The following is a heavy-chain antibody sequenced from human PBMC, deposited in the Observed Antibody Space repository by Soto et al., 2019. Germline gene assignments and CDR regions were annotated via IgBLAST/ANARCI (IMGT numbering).Heavy chain of an antibody. CDR1: GYTFTSYY. CDR2: INPSGGST. CDR3: ARATPLGYCSGGSCFTGNIDY. Sequence: ASVKVSCKASGYTFTSYYMHWVRQAPGQGLEWMGIINPSGGSTSYAQKFQGRVTMTRDTSTSTVYMELSSLRSEDTAVYYCARATPLGYCSGGSCFTGNIDYWGQGTLVTV. J-gene: IGHJ4*02. V-gene: IGHV1-46*03. D-gene: IGHD2-15*01.